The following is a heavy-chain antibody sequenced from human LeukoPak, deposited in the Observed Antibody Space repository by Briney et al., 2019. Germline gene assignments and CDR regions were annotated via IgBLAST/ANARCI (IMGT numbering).Heavy chain of an antibody. V-gene: IGHV3-23*01. CDR3: AKGYYDYVWGRYYFDY. D-gene: IGHD3-16*01. CDR2: ISGSGGST. J-gene: IGHJ4*02. Sequence: GGSLRLSCAVSGFTFSSYAMSWVRQAPGKGLEWVSAISGSGGSTYYADSVKGRFTISRDNSRDRLYMEMNSLRAEDTAVYYCAKGYYDYVWGRYYFDYWGQGTLVTVSS. CDR1: GFTFSSYA.